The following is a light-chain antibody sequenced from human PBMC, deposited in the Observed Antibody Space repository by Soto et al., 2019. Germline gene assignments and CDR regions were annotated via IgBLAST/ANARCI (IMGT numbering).Light chain of an antibody. Sequence: EIGLTQSPGTLSLSPGERATLSCRASQSVSSNYLAWYQQKPGQAPRLLIFGASSSASGIPDRFSGSGSGTDFTLTIGRLEPEDFAVYYCQQYGRSPATFGQGTKVEIK. V-gene: IGKV3-20*01. CDR2: GAS. CDR1: QSVSSNY. J-gene: IGKJ1*01. CDR3: QQYGRSPAT.